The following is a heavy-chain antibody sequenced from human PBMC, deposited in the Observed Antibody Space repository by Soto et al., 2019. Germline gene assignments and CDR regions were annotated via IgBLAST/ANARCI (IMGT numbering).Heavy chain of an antibody. J-gene: IGHJ6*03. CDR2: INSDGSST. D-gene: IGHD3-10*01. V-gene: IGHV3-74*01. CDR1: GFTFSSYW. Sequence: EVQLVESGGGLVQPGGSLRLSCAASGFTFSSYWMHWVRQAPGKGLVWVSRINSDGSSTSYADSVKGRFTISRDNAKNKLYLQMNSLRAEDTAVYYCARDDDRGYYYYMDVWGKGTTVTVSS. CDR3: ARDDDRGYYYYMDV.